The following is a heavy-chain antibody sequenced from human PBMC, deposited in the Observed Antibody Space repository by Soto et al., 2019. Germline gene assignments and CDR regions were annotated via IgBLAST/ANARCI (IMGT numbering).Heavy chain of an antibody. J-gene: IGHJ6*02. CDR3: ARGLEWLIDIYAMDV. CDR1: GFTFSDYY. Sequence: GGSLRLSCAASGFTFSDYYMSWIRQAPGKGLEWVSYISSSGSTIYYADSVKGRFTISRDNAKNSLYLQMNSLRAADTAVYYCARGLEWLIDIYAMDVWGQGTTVTVSS. V-gene: IGHV3-11*01. D-gene: IGHD3-3*01. CDR2: ISSSGSTI.